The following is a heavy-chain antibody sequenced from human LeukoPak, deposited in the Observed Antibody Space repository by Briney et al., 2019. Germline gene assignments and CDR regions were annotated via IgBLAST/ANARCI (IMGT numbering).Heavy chain of an antibody. CDR1: GFTVSSNH. D-gene: IGHD1-1*01. Sequence: GGSLRLSCAASGFTVSSNHMSWVRQAPGKGLEWVSVIYSGGSTDYADSVKGRFTISRGNSKNTLYLQMNSLRAEDTAVYHCARGPAGYNWGQGTQVTVSS. CDR3: ARGPAGYN. V-gene: IGHV3-53*01. CDR2: IYSGGST. J-gene: IGHJ4*02.